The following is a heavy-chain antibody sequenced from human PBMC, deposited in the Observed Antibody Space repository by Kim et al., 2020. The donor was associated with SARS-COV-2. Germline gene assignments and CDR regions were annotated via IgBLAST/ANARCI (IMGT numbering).Heavy chain of an antibody. V-gene: IGHV4-59*01. CDR3: ARVSSDYGSGSFDY. Sequence: TPPLKSRVPIAVDTSKNQFPRELSSVTAADTAVYYCARVSSDYGSGSFDYWGQGTLVTVSS. D-gene: IGHD3-10*01. J-gene: IGHJ4*02.